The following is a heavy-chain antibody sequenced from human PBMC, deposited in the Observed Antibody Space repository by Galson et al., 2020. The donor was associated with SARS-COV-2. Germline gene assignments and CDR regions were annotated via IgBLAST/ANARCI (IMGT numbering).Heavy chain of an antibody. V-gene: IGHV4-30-4*01. J-gene: IGHJ3*02. CDR2: TYYSGTT. CDR1: GGTISSGYYDYSYY. Sequence: SETLSLTCTVSGGTISSGYYDYSYYWSWIRQPPGKGLDWIGYTYYSGTTYYHPSLKRQVTISVDTSKNQFFLRLSSVTAADTAVYYCARRGVVTDAFDIWGQGTMLSVSS. CDR3: ARRGVVTDAFDI. D-gene: IGHD2-21*02.